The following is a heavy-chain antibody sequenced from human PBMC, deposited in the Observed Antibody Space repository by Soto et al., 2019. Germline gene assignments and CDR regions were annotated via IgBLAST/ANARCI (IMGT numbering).Heavy chain of an antibody. V-gene: IGHV3-53*01. CDR3: ARAPGTHYYGLDG. D-gene: IGHD3-10*01. Sequence: GGSLRLSCAASGFTVTSHYMSWVRQAPGKGLEWVSTTYTDGTTSYADSVKGRFTISRDNSKNTLDLQMNSLRAEDTAFYYCARAPGTHYYGLDGWGQGTTVTVSS. J-gene: IGHJ6*02. CDR1: GFTVTSHY. CDR2: TYTDGTT.